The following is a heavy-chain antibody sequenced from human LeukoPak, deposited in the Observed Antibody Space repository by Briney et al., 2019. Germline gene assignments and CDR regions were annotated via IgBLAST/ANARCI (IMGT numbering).Heavy chain of an antibody. CDR1: GDSISSGSYY. V-gene: IGHV4-61*02. CDR2: IYTSGST. CDR3: ARGGLTYYYDGSGYYKWNYFDY. J-gene: IGHJ4*02. D-gene: IGHD3-22*01. Sequence: KPSETLSLTCTVSGDSISSGSYYWSWIRQPAGKGLEWIGRIYTSGSTNYNPSLKSRVTISVDTSKNQFSLKLSSVTAADTAVYYCARGGLTYYYDGSGYYKWNYFDYWGQGTLVTVSS.